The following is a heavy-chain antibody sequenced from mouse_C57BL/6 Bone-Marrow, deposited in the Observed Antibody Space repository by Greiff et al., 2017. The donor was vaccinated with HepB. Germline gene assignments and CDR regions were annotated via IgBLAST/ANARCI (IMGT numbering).Heavy chain of an antibody. CDR2: ISNGGGST. Sequence: EVKLMESGGGLVQPGGSLKLSCAASGFTFSDYYMYWVRQTPEKRLVWVAYISNGGGSTYYPDTVKGRFTISRDNAKNTLYLQMSRLKSEDTAMYYCARHGYYFDYWGQGTTLTVSS. CDR1: GFTFSDYY. V-gene: IGHV5-12*01. CDR3: ARHGYYFDY. J-gene: IGHJ2*01.